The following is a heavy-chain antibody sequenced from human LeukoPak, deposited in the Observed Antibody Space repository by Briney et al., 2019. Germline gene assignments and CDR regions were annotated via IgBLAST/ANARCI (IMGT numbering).Heavy chain of an antibody. CDR3: ARDTVDGPFVTSLDY. D-gene: IGHD5-12*01. J-gene: IGHJ4*02. V-gene: IGHV3-48*03. CDR2: IISGGTTQ. Sequence: PGGSLRLSCSASGFTFSTYEMNWVRQTPGKGLEWVAHIISGGTTQYYADSVRGRFTVSRDNAKNSLYLHMNSLRAEDTAVYYCARDTVDGPFVTSLDYRGQGARVTVSS. CDR1: GFTFSTYE.